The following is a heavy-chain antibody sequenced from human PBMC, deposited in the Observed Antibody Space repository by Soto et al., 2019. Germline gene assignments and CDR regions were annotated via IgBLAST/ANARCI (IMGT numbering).Heavy chain of an antibody. CDR3: ANGAAGGVGGWGNNWFDP. D-gene: IGHD3-10*01. CDR1: GFTFSSYA. J-gene: IGHJ5*02. Sequence: EVQLLESGGGLVQPGGSLRLSCAASGFTFSSYAMSWVRQAPGKGLEWVSAISGSGGSTYYADSVKGRFTISRDNSKNTLYLQMNSLRAEDTAVYYCANGAAGGVGGWGNNWFDPWGQGTLVTVSS. V-gene: IGHV3-23*01. CDR2: ISGSGGST.